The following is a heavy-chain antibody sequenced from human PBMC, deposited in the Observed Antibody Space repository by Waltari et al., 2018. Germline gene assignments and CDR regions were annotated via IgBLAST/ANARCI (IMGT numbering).Heavy chain of an antibody. CDR1: GVSFSGYY. Sequence: QVQLQQWGAGLLKPSETLSLTCAVYGVSFSGYYWSWIRQPPGKGLEWIGEINHSGSTTYNPSLRGGVTISVETSKNQFSLKLSSVTAADTAVYSCARSRYCSRTSCSRRNWFDPWGQGTLVTVSS. CDR2: INHSGST. CDR3: ARSRYCSRTSCSRRNWFDP. J-gene: IGHJ5*02. D-gene: IGHD2-2*01. V-gene: IGHV4-34*01.